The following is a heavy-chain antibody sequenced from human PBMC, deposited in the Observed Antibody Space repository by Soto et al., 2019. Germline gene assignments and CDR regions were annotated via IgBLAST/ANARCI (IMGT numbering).Heavy chain of an antibody. Sequence: PGESLKISCKGSGYSFTSYWISWVRQMPGKGLEWMGRIGPSDSYTNYSPSFQGHVTISADKSISTAYLQWSSLKASDTAMYYCARHNGQAWFGDLALVYWGQGTLVTVSS. CDR1: GYSFTSYW. J-gene: IGHJ4*02. CDR3: ARHNGQAWFGDLALVY. V-gene: IGHV5-10-1*01. D-gene: IGHD3-10*01. CDR2: IGPSDSYT.